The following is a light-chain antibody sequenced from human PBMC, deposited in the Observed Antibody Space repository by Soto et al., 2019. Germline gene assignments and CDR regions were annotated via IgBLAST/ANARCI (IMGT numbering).Light chain of an antibody. CDR1: QSVSSSY. CDR2: GAS. Sequence: EIVLTQSPGTLSLSPGERATLSCRAGQSVSSSYLAWYQQRPGQAPRLLIHGASNRATGIPDRFSGSGSGTDFTLTISRLEPEDFAVYYCQRYGSSPLTFGGGTKVEIK. J-gene: IGKJ4*01. CDR3: QRYGSSPLT. V-gene: IGKV3-20*01.